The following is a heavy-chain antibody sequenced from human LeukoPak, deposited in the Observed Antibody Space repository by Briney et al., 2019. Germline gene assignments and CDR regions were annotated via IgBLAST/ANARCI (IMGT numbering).Heavy chain of an antibody. CDR3: ARDTLGEGEDANYAVYYFDY. D-gene: IGHD4/OR15-4a*01. Sequence: GGSLRLSCAASGFTFSNAWMSWVRQAPGKGLEWVANIKQDGNEKYYVDSVKGRFTISRDNAKNSLDLQMNSLRAEDTAIYYCARDTLGEGEDANYAVYYFDYWGQGTLVTVSS. V-gene: IGHV3-7*01. CDR2: IKQDGNEK. J-gene: IGHJ4*02. CDR1: GFTFSNAW.